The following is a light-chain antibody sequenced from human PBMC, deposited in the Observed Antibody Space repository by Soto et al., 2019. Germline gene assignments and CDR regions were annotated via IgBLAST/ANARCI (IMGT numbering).Light chain of an antibody. CDR3: QHYETSPRGFT. J-gene: IGKJ3*01. Sequence: EIVLTQSPGTLSLSPGERDTLSCRASKSVSSTNLAWYQQKPGQAPRLLIYGTSTRATGLPDRFSGSGSGTNFTLTISRLEPDDFAVYYCQHYETSPRGFTFGPGTKVDIK. CDR2: GTS. CDR1: KSVSSTN. V-gene: IGKV3-20*01.